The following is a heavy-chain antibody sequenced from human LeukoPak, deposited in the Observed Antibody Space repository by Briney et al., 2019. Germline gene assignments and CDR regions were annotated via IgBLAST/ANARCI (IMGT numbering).Heavy chain of an antibody. J-gene: IGHJ4*02. D-gene: IGHD3-10*01. CDR1: GFTVSNNY. CDR2: IYSGGST. V-gene: IGHV3-66*01. Sequence: GGSLRLSCAASGFTVSNNYMSWVRQAPGKGLEWASVIYSGGSTYYADSVKGRFTISRDNSKNTLYLQMNSLRAEDTAVYYCARESGSGSYYFDYWGQGTLVTVSS. CDR3: ARESGSGSYYFDY.